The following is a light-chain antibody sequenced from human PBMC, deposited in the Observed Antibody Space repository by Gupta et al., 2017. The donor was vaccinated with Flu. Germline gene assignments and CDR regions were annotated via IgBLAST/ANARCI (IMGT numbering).Light chain of an antibody. CDR1: QSISTY. CDR2: AAS. J-gene: IGKJ2*01. CDR3: QQSYSSPYT. V-gene: IGKV1-39*01. Sequence: PSSLSASVGDRVTSTCRASQSISTYVNWDQQKPGEAPKLLIYAASNLQSGVPSRFSGSGSGTDFTLTISSLQPEDFATYYCQQSYSSPYTFGQGTKLEIK.